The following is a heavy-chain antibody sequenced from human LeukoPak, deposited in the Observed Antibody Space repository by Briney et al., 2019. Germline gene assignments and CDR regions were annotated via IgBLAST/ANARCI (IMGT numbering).Heavy chain of an antibody. V-gene: IGHV3-7*01. D-gene: IGHD4-11*01. CDR3: ARDRESESDSEGDY. CDR1: GFTFSRFW. CDR2: IKQDGSEI. Sequence: GGSLRLSCSASGFTFSRFWMSWVRQAPGKGLEYVALIKQDGSEIYHMDSVKGRFTISRDDAMNSLYLQMNSLRVEDTALYYCARDRESESDSEGDYWGQGTLVTVSS. J-gene: IGHJ4*02.